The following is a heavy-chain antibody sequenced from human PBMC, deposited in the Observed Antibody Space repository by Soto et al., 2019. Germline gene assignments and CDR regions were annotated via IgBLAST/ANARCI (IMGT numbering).Heavy chain of an antibody. J-gene: IGHJ6*02. Sequence: SETLSLTCTVSGGSISSDSFYLAWIRQPPGKGLEWIGIIYYSGDTYYNPSLAGRLTMSVDTSNQFSLTLRFVTAADTALYYCARNQPQRYCSGGTCRPAYGMDVWGQGTTVTVS. D-gene: IGHD2-15*01. CDR3: ARNQPQRYCSGGTCRPAYGMDV. CDR2: IYYSGDT. V-gene: IGHV4-39*01. CDR1: GGSISSDSFY.